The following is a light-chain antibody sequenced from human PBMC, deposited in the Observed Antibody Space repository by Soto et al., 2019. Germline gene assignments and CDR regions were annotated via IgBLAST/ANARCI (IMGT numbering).Light chain of an antibody. V-gene: IGLV2-11*01. CDR2: DVD. Sequence: QSALTQPRSVSGSPGQSVTISCTGTSSDVGGYNYVSWYQHHPGKAPKLMIYDVDKRPSGVPGRFSGSKSGNTASLTISGLQAEDEAHYYCSSYTTRNTVVFGGGTKLTVL. J-gene: IGLJ3*02. CDR3: SSYTTRNTVV. CDR1: SSDVGGYNY.